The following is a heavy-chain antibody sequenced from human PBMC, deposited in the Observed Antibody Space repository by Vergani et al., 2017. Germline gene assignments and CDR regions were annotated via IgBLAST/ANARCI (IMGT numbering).Heavy chain of an antibody. CDR2: IDPSDSYT. D-gene: IGHD2-2*01. J-gene: IGHJ6*02. Sequence: EVQLVQSGAEVKKPGESLWISCKGSGYSFTSYWISWVRQMPGKGLEWMGRIDPSDSYTNYSPSFQGHVTISADKSISTAYLQWSSLKASDTAMYYCARQISYWDIVVVPAVLRLAGYYGMDVWGQGTTVTVSS. V-gene: IGHV5-10-1*03. CDR1: GYSFTSYW. CDR3: ARQISYWDIVVVPAVLRLAGYYGMDV.